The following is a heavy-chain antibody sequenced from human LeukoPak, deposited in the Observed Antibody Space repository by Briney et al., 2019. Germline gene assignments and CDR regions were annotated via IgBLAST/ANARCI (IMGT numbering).Heavy chain of an antibody. CDR1: GFTFSSYW. V-gene: IGHV3-7*03. J-gene: IGHJ4*02. D-gene: IGHD3-3*01. Sequence: PGGSLRLSCAASGFTFSSYWMSWVRQAPGKGLEWVANIKQDGSEKYYVDSVKGRFTISRDNSKNTLYLQMSSLRAEDTAVYYCATFGVIVRNDYFDYWGQGVLVAVSS. CDR2: IKQDGSEK. CDR3: ATFGVIVRNDYFDY.